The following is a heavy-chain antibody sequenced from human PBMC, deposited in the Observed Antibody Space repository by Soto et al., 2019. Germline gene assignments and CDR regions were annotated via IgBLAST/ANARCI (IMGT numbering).Heavy chain of an antibody. CDR3: AREQIVVSFGWEGGHDAFDI. J-gene: IGHJ3*02. D-gene: IGHD2-15*01. CDR1: GGSISSGGYY. Sequence: SETLSLTCTVSGGSISSGGYYWSWIRQHPGKGLEWIGYIYYSGSTYYNPSLKSRVTISVDTSKNQFSLKLSSVTAADTAVYYCAREQIVVSFGWEGGHDAFDIWGQGTMVTVSS. CDR2: IYYSGST. V-gene: IGHV4-31*03.